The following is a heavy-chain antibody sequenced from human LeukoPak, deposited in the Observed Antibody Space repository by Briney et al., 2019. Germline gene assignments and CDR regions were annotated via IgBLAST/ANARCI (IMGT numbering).Heavy chain of an antibody. J-gene: IGHJ4*02. CDR3: AKRYSSGWYSDY. D-gene: IGHD6-19*01. V-gene: IGHV3-23*01. CDR2: ISDSGGTT. Sequence: GGSLRLSCAASGFTFSSFAVSWVRQAPGKGLEWVSAISDSGGTTYYADSVKGRFTISRDNSKNTLYLQMSSLRAEDTAVYYCAKRYSSGWYSDYWGQGTLVTVSS. CDR1: GFTFSSFA.